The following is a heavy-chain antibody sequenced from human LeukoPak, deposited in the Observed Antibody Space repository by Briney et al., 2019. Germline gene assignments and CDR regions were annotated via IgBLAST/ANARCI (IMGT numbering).Heavy chain of an antibody. CDR1: KFTFSNYW. CDR3: ARENYFDY. V-gene: IGHV3-7*01. J-gene: IGHJ4*02. CDR2: IKPDGSGK. Sequence: GGSLRLSCAASKFTFSNYWMGWVRQAPGKGLEWVANIKPDGSGKYYVDSVKGRFTISRDNAKNSLYPQMNSLRAEDTAVYYCARENYFDYWGQGTLVTVSS.